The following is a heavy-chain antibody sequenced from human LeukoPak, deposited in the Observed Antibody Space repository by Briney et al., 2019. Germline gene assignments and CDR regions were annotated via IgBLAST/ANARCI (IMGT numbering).Heavy chain of an antibody. CDR3: ARKLYGPGSYYLDY. D-gene: IGHD3-10*01. Sequence: GGSLILSCAASGFTFSSSGMNWVRQAPGKGLEWVSFISGSSNLIYYADSVKGRFTISRDNAKNSLYLQMNSLRAEDTAVYYCARKLYGPGSYYLDYWGQGTLVTVSS. CDR1: GFTFSSSG. J-gene: IGHJ4*02. V-gene: IGHV3-48*04. CDR2: ISGSSNLI.